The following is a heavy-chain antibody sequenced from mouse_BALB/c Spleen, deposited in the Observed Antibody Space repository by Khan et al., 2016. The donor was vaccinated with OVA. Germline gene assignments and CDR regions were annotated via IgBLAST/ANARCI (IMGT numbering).Heavy chain of an antibody. Sequence: DVKLQESGPGLVKPSQSLSLTCTVTGYSITSEYAWNWIRQFPGNKLEWMGYINYSGHTRFNPSLKSRTSITRDTSKNQFFLQLNSVNTEETATYYCARKDYYDYDPFPYWGQGTLVTVSA. J-gene: IGHJ3*01. V-gene: IGHV3-2*02. D-gene: IGHD2-4*01. CDR1: GYSITSEYA. CDR3: ARKDYYDYDPFPY. CDR2: INYSGHT.